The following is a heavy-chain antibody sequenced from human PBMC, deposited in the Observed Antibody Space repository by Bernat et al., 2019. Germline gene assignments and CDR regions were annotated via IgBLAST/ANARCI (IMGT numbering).Heavy chain of an antibody. CDR1: GFTFSSYA. D-gene: IGHD3-3*01. V-gene: IGHV3-30-3*01. J-gene: IGHJ6*02. CDR2: ISYDGSNK. Sequence: VQLVESGGGLVQPGGSLRLSCAASGFTFSSYAMHWVRQAPGKGLEWVAVISYDGSNKYYADSVKGRFTISRDNSKNTLYLQMNSLRAEDTAVYYCARDLYYDFWSGYSKYYYYGMDVWGQGTTVTVSS. CDR3: ARDLYYDFWSGYSKYYYYGMDV.